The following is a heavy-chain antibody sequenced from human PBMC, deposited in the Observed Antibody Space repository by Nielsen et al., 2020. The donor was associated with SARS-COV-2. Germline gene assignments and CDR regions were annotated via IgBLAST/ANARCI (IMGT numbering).Heavy chain of an antibody. V-gene: IGHV3-30-3*01. CDR3: ARGRSRHAYYYYGMDV. J-gene: IGHJ6*02. CDR2: ISYDGSNK. Sequence: GGSLRLSCAASGFTFSSYAMHWVRRAPGKGLEWVAVISYDGSNKYYADSVKGRFTISRDNSKNTLYLQMNSLRAEDTAVYYCARGRSRHAYYYYGMDVWGQGTTVTVSS. CDR1: GFTFSSYA.